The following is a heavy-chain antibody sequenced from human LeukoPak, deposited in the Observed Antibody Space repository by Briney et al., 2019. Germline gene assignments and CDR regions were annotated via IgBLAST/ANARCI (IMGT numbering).Heavy chain of an antibody. CDR3: AIGYCSSTSCYNQGH. Sequence: ASVKVSCKASGGTFSSYAISWVRQAPGQGLEWMGGIIPIFGTANYAQKFQGRVTITADESTSTAYMELSSLRSEDTAVYYCAIGYCSSTSCYNQGHWGQGTLVTVSS. D-gene: IGHD2-2*02. CDR1: GGTFSSYA. V-gene: IGHV1-69*01. CDR2: IIPIFGTA. J-gene: IGHJ4*02.